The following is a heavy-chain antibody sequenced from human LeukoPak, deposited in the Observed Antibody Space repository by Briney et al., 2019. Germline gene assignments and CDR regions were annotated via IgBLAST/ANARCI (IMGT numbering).Heavy chain of an antibody. CDR3: ARDRWGSGSYYNVATGYYFDY. D-gene: IGHD3-10*01. CDR2: INHSGST. CDR1: GGSFSGYY. Sequence: SETLSLTCAVYGGSFSGYYWSWIRQPRGKGLEWIGEINHSGSTNYNPSLKSRVTISVDTSKNQFSLKLSSVTAADTAVYYCARDRWGSGSYYNVATGYYFDYWGQGTLVTVSS. J-gene: IGHJ4*02. V-gene: IGHV4-34*01.